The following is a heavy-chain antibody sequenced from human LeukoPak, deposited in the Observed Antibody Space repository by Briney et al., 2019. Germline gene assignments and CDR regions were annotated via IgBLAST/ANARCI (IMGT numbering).Heavy chain of an antibody. CDR1: GFTVSSNY. J-gene: IGHJ4*02. Sequence: SGGSLRLSCAASGFTVSSNYMSWVRQAPGKGLEWVSVIYNGGSTYYADSVKGRFTISRDNSKNTLYLQMNSLRAEDTAVYYCARFGYTYAYDYWGQGTLVTVSS. CDR3: ARFGYTYAYDY. CDR2: IYNGGST. D-gene: IGHD5-18*01. V-gene: IGHV3-66*01.